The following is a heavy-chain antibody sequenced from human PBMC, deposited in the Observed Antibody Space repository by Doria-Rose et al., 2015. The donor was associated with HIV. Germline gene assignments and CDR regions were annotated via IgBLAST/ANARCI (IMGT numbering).Heavy chain of an antibody. CDR3: ARVSSPGIVGDSFDI. CDR2: INPRVGGT. Sequence: GAEVKKPGASVKVSCEASEYTFIDYYIHWVRQAPGQGLEWMGWINPRVGGTNYAQKFQGWVTMSRDTSISTVYMEMNRLTFDDTAVYYCARVSSPGIVGDSFDIWGQGTMVIVSS. V-gene: IGHV1-2*04. J-gene: IGHJ3*02. CDR1: EYTFIDYY. D-gene: IGHD2-15*01.